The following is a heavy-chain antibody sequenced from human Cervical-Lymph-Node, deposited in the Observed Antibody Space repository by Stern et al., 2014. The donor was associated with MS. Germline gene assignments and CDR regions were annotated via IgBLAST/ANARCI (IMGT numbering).Heavy chain of an antibody. D-gene: IGHD5-18*01. J-gene: IGHJ4*02. V-gene: IGHV2-5*02. Sequence: QVTLRESGPTLVTPTHTITLTCTFSGFSLSTSGVGVGWIRQPPGTALEWLALIYWDDDKRYSPSLKSRLTITKDTSKNQVVLTMTNMDPVDTATYYCAHEDTAMVMGYWGQGTLVTVSS. CDR1: GFSLSTSGVG. CDR2: IYWDDDK. CDR3: AHEDTAMVMGY.